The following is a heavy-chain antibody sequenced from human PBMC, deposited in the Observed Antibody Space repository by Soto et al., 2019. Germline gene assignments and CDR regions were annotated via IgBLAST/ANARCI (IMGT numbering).Heavy chain of an antibody. CDR2: IYWDDDK. Sequence: QITLKESGPPLVKPTQTLTLTCTFSGFSLSTSGVGVGWIRQPPGKALEWLALIYWDDDKRYSPSLKSRLTSTTDTSKNQVVLTMTNMDPVDTATYYCAHRPSYCSGGSCYSGFDYWGQGTLVTVSS. CDR1: GFSLSTSGVG. D-gene: IGHD2-15*01. J-gene: IGHJ4*02. V-gene: IGHV2-5*02. CDR3: AHRPSYCSGGSCYSGFDY.